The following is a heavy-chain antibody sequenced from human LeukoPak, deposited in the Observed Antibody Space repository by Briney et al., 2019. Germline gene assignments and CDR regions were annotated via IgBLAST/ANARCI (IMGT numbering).Heavy chain of an antibody. J-gene: IGHJ4*02. CDR2: IWYDGSNK. V-gene: IGHV3-33*01. CDR1: GFTFSSYG. Sequence: GGSLRLSCAASGFTFSSYGMHWVRQAPGKGLEWVAVIWYDGSNKYYADSVKGRFTISRDNSKNTLYLQMNSLRAEDTAVYYCAREQSGSSGWFTLRNPDPFDYWGQGTLVTVSS. CDR3: AREQSGSSGWFTLRNPDPFDY. D-gene: IGHD6-19*01.